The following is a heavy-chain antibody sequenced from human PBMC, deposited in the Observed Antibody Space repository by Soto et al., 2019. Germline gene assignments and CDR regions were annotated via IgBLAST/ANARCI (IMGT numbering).Heavy chain of an antibody. J-gene: IGHJ1*01. CDR3: AKDMVGVTTEYFQH. CDR2: ISWNSGSI. CDR1: GFTFDDYA. V-gene: IGHV3-9*01. D-gene: IGHD2-21*02. Sequence: EVQLVESGGGLVQPGRSLRLSCAASGFTFDDYAMHWVRQAPGKVLEWVSGISWNSGSIGYADSVKGRFTISRDNAKNSLYLQMNSLRAEDTALYYCAKDMVGVTTEYFQHWGQGTLVTVSS.